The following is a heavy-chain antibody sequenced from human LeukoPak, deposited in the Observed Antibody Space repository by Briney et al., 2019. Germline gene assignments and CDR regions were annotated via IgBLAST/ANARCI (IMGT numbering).Heavy chain of an antibody. CDR3: ARGASRDTAMDWNWFDP. D-gene: IGHD5-18*01. CDR2: ISSSSSYI. J-gene: IGHJ5*02. CDR1: GFTFSSYS. Sequence: TGGSLRLSCAASGFTFSSYSMNWVRQAPGKGLEWVSSISSSSSYIYYADSVKGRFTISRDNAKNSLYLQMNSLRAEDTAVYYCARGASRDTAMDWNWFDPWGQGTLVTVSS. V-gene: IGHV3-21*01.